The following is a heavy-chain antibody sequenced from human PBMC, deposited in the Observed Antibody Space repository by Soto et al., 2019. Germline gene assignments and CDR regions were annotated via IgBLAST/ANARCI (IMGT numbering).Heavy chain of an antibody. CDR2: IYYSGST. J-gene: IGHJ4*02. D-gene: IGHD4-17*01. CDR1: GGSISSSSYY. V-gene: IGHV4-39*01. CDR3: ARQEDDYGDHEDY. Sequence: QLQLQESGPGLVKPSETLSLTCTVSGGSISSSSYYWGWIRQPPGKGLEWIGSIYYSGSTYYNPSLKSRVTISVDTSKNQFSLKLSSVTAADTAVYYCARQEDDYGDHEDYWGQGTLVTVSS.